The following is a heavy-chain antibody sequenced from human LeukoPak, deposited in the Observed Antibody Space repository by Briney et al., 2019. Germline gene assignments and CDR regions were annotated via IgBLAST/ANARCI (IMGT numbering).Heavy chain of an antibody. CDR2: INHSGST. D-gene: IGHD2-2*01. J-gene: IGHJ6*02. Sequence: SETLSLTCTVSGGSFSGYYWSWIRQPPGKGLEWIGEINHSGSTNYNPSLKSRVTISIDTSKNQFSLKLSSVTAADTAVYYCARPRIRSGIVVVPAATGLDVWGQGTTVTVSS. CDR3: ARPRIRSGIVVVPAATGLDV. V-gene: IGHV4-34*01. CDR1: GGSFSGYY.